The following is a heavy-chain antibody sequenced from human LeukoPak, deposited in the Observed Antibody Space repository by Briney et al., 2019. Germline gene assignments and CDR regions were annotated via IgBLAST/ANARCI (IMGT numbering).Heavy chain of an antibody. CDR3: AREGYYDSSGYFDY. Sequence: ASVKVSCKASGGTFSSYAISWVRQAPGQGLELMGGIIPIFGTTNYAQKFQGRVTITTDESTSTAYMELSSLRSEDTAVYYCAREGYYDSSGYFDYWGQGTLVTVSS. V-gene: IGHV1-69*05. CDR2: IIPIFGTT. J-gene: IGHJ4*02. D-gene: IGHD3-22*01. CDR1: GGTFSSYA.